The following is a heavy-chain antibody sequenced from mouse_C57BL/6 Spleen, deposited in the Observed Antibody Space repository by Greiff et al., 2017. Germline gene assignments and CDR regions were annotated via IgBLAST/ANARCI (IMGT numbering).Heavy chain of an antibody. CDR1: GYTFTSYG. V-gene: IGHV1-81*01. D-gene: IGHD2-2*01. J-gene: IGHJ3*01. CDR2: IYPRGGNT. Sequence: QVQLKQSGAELARPGASVKLSCKASGYTFTSYGISWVKQRTGQGLEWIGEIYPRGGNTYYTEKFQGKATLTANKSSSTEYMEIRSLTSEDAAVYFCARCYDGYDDGFAYWGQGTLVTVSA. CDR3: ARCYDGYDDGFAY.